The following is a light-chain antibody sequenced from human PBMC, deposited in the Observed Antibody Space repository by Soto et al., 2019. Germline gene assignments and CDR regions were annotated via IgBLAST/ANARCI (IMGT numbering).Light chain of an antibody. J-gene: IGKJ2*01. Sequence: EIVLTQSPGTLSLSPGERATLYCRASQTFSSKYLAWYQQKPGQAPRLLIYGASSRAIGIPDRFSGTGSGTDFTLTISRLEPEDFAVYFCHQYAGSAYTFGQGTKVEIK. CDR2: GAS. CDR1: QTFSSKY. V-gene: IGKV3-20*01. CDR3: HQYAGSAYT.